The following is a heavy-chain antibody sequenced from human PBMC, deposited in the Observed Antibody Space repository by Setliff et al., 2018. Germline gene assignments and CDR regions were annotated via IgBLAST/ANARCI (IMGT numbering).Heavy chain of an antibody. J-gene: IGHJ4*02. CDR2: IHYRGTT. Sequence: SETLSLTCTVSGASISSGTYYWAWSRQPPGKGLEWTGRIHYRGTTYSNASLASRLTISVDTAKNQFSLKLTSVTAADAAVYYCARTGTYRYFDYWGQGTRVTVSS. V-gene: IGHV4-39*01. D-gene: IGHD1-1*01. CDR1: GASISSGTYY. CDR3: ARTGTYRYFDY.